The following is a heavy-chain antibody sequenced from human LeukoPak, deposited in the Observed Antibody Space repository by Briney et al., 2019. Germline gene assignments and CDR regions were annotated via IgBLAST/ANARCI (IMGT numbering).Heavy chain of an antibody. D-gene: IGHD2/OR15-2a*01. Sequence: TGGSLRLSCAASGFTFSSYWMSWVRQAPGKGPEWVANIKQDGSERYYVGSVRGRFTISRDNAKNLLYLQMNSLRAEDTAVYYCARDGGHSTDFDYWGQGTLVTVSS. CDR1: GFTFSSYW. CDR2: IKQDGSER. CDR3: ARDGGHSTDFDY. V-gene: IGHV3-7*01. J-gene: IGHJ4*02.